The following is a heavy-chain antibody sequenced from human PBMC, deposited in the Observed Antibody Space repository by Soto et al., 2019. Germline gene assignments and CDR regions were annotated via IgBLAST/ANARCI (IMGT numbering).Heavy chain of an antibody. D-gene: IGHD2-21*02. J-gene: IGHJ6*03. Sequence: QFQLVQSGPEVKKPGSSVKVSCKASGGTFNGYTISWVRQAPGQGLEWVGRIIPILSTTNYAQKFQGRATLTADKSTSTAYMELSSLRSDDTDLYFCARGGDGNNYHMDVWGKGTTVTVSS. CDR1: GGTFNGYT. CDR2: IIPILSTT. V-gene: IGHV1-69*08. CDR3: ARGGDGNNYHMDV.